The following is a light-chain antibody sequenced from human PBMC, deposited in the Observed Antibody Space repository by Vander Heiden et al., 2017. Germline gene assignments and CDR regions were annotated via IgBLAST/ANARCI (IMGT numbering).Light chain of an antibody. J-gene: IGKJ5*01. V-gene: IGKV3-20*01. CDR1: QSVTSSY. CDR3: QQYSSSLSIT. Sequence: ELVLTQSPGALSLSPGERATLSCRASQSVTSSYLAWYQQKPGQAPRLLIYAASSRATGIPDRFSGSGSGTDFTLTISRLEPEDFAVYYCQQYSSSLSITFGQGTRLEIK. CDR2: AAS.